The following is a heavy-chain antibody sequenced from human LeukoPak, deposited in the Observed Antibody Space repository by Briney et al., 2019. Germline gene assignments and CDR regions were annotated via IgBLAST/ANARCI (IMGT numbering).Heavy chain of an antibody. J-gene: IGHJ4*02. Sequence: GASVKVSCKASGYTFTSYGISWVRQAPGQGLEWMGGIIPIFGTANYAQKFQGRVTITADESTSTAYMELSSLRSEDTAVYYCARDEGGSPHAWGQGTLVTVSS. D-gene: IGHD5-12*01. CDR2: IIPIFGTA. CDR3: ARDEGGSPHA. V-gene: IGHV1-69*13. CDR1: GYTFTSYG.